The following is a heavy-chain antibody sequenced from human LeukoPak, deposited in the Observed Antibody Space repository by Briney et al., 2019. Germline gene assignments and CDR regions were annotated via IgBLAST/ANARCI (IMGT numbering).Heavy chain of an antibody. CDR3: ATRPSSDYYLAVFDY. D-gene: IGHD3-22*01. CDR1: GFTFSNHW. CDR2: IKQDESEK. Sequence: QTGGSLRLSCAASGFTFSNHWMSLVRQAPGKGPEGVANIKQDESEKYYVDSVKGRFTISRDNTKNSLYLQMNRLRAEDTAVYYCATRPSSDYYLAVFDYWGQGTVVAVSS. J-gene: IGHJ4*02. V-gene: IGHV3-7*01.